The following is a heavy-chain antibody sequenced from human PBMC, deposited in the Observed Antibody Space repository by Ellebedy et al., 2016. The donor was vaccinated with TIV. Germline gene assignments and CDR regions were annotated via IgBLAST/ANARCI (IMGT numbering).Heavy chain of an antibody. J-gene: IGHJ4*02. D-gene: IGHD3-10*01. CDR2: INPNSGGT. CDR1: GYTFTGYY. CDR3: ARSTYYYGSGTFFDY. Sequence: AASVTVSCKASGYTFTGYYMHWVRPAPGQELEWMGWINPNSGGTNYAQKFQGRVTMTRDTSISTAYMELSRLRSDYTAVYYCARSTYYYGSGTFFDYWGQGTLVTVSS. V-gene: IGHV1-2*02.